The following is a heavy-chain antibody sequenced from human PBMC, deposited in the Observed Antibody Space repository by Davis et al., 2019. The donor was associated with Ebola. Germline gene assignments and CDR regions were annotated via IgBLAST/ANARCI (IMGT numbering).Heavy chain of an antibody. D-gene: IGHD3-3*01. V-gene: IGHV3-13*01. Sequence: PGGSLRLSCAASGFSFRTYDMHRVRQVTGKTLEWVSAIGTAGDTYYPASVKGRFTISRENARNSLYLQMNSLRTEDTAVYYCVRPDFGSHYFDYWGQGILVTVSS. J-gene: IGHJ4*02. CDR1: GFSFRTYD. CDR3: VRPDFGSHYFDY. CDR2: IGTAGDT.